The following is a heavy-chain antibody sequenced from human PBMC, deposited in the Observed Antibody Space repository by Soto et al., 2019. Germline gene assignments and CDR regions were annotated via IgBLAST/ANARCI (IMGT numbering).Heavy chain of an antibody. J-gene: IGHJ4*02. Sequence: TCAVSGGSISSGGYSWSWIRQPPGKGLEWIGEIYHSGSTNYNPSLKSRVTISVDKSKNHFSLKLSSVTAADTAVYYCARDGYDSSGYSYFDYWGQGTLVTVSS. CDR3: ARDGYDSSGYSYFDY. D-gene: IGHD3-22*01. CDR1: GGSISSGGYS. CDR2: IYHSGST. V-gene: IGHV4-30-2*01.